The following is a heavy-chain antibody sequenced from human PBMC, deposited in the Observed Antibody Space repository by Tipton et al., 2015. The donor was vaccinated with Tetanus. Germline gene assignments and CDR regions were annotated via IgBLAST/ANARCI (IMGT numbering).Heavy chain of an antibody. D-gene: IGHD3-3*01. CDR1: GGSLSSGTFY. Sequence: TLSLTCSLSGGSLSSGTFYWDWIRQRPGKGLEWIGNIYYSGSTDYNPSLKSRVAISVDTSKNQFSLKLSSVTAADTAVYYCARESITIFGVVSIDYWGQGTLVTVSS. J-gene: IGHJ4*02. CDR2: IYYSGST. CDR3: ARESITIFGVVSIDY. V-gene: IGHV4-39*02.